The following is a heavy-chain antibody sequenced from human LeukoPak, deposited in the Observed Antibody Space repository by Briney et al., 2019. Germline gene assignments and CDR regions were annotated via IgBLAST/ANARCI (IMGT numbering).Heavy chain of an antibody. CDR1: GFTFSSYS. Sequence: GGSLRLSCAASGFTFSSYSMNWVRQAPGKGLGWVSSISSSSSYIYYADSVKGRFTISRDNAKNSLYLQMNSLRAEDTAVYYCARGQTVDYYDSSGPAFWGQGTLVTVSS. D-gene: IGHD3-22*01. V-gene: IGHV3-21*01. CDR3: ARGQTVDYYDSSGPAF. CDR2: ISSSSSYI. J-gene: IGHJ4*02.